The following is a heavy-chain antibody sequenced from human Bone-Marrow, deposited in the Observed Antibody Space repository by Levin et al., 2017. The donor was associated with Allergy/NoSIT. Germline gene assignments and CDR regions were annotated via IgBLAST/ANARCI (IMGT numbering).Heavy chain of an antibody. Sequence: LSLTCVASGITFSSYSMNWVRQAPGKGLEWVSSITSTSNYIYYAKSVKGRFSISRDNAKNSVYLQMTSLTAEDTGIYYCATEPDYSSSWGDSWGQGTLVTVSS. CDR1: GITFSSYS. CDR2: ITSTSNYI. V-gene: IGHV3-21*01. D-gene: IGHD3-16*01. CDR3: ATEPDYSSSWGDS. J-gene: IGHJ4*02.